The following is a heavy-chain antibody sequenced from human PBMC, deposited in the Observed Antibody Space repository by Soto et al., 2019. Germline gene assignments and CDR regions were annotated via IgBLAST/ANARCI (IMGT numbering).Heavy chain of an antibody. V-gene: IGHV4-4*07. CDR3: AREDYYDTGYYVV. CDR1: GRSMSGYD. CDR2: IYTSGTT. J-gene: IGHJ1*01. Sequence: PSEALSLTCTVSGRSMSGYDWSWIRQPAGERLEWIGRIYTSGTTDFNPSLKGRVTMSVDTYKNQSSLKLTSVTAAETALYYCAREDYYDTGYYVVWGQGTHVTVSS. D-gene: IGHD3-9*01.